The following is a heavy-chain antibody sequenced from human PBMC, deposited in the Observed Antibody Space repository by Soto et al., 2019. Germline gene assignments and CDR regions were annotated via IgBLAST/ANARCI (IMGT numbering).Heavy chain of an antibody. J-gene: IGHJ4*02. CDR2: IYNGGST. CDR1: GASITSDKSY. D-gene: IGHD7-27*01. CDR3: TKGPSGDKVDY. Sequence: QVQLHGSGPGLVEPSQTLSLTCTVSGASITSDKSYCWAWVRQSPEKGLEWIGHIYNGGSTYHNPSLTSRASISVDTSKNQFSLRLNSVSAADTAVYYCTKGPSGDKVDYWGQGILVTVSS. V-gene: IGHV4-30-4*01.